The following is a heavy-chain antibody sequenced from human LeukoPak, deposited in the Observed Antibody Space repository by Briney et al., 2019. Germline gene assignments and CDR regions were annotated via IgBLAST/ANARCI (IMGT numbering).Heavy chain of an antibody. D-gene: IGHD6-19*01. CDR2: IYTSGST. CDR3: ARSFSSGWYDHYYYYMDV. Sequence: SETLSLTCTVSDGSISSYYWSWIRQPAGKGLEWIGRIYTSGSTNYNPSLKSRVTMSVDTSKNQFSLKLSSVTAADTAVYYCARSFSSGWYDHYYYYMDVWGKGTTVTVSS. CDR1: DGSISSYY. J-gene: IGHJ6*03. V-gene: IGHV4-4*07.